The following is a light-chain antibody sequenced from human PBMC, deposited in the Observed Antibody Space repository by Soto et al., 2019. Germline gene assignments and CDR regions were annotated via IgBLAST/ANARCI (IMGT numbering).Light chain of an antibody. J-gene: IGKJ3*01. CDR1: QSINSN. V-gene: IGKV3-15*01. CDR3: QQLNS. Sequence: VMPQSPATLSVSPGEGATLSCRASQSINSNLAWYQQRPGQAPRLLIYGASTRATGIPARFSGSGSGTEFTLTISSLQSEDFATYYCQQLNSFGPGTKVDIK. CDR2: GAS.